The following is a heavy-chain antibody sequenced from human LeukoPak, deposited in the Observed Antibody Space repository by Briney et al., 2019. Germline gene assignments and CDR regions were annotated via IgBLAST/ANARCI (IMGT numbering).Heavy chain of an antibody. D-gene: IGHD6-6*01. Sequence: SETLSLTCAVYGGSFSGYYWNWIRQPPGKGLEWIGEINHSGSTNYNPSLKSRVTISVDTSKNQFSLKLSSVTAADTAVYYCACYSSSSPPGYWGQGTLVTLSS. J-gene: IGHJ4*02. CDR2: INHSGST. V-gene: IGHV4-34*01. CDR1: GGSFSGYY. CDR3: ACYSSSSPPGY.